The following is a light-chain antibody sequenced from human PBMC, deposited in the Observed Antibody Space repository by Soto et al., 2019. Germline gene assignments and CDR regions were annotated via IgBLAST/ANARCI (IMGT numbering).Light chain of an antibody. V-gene: IGLV3-21*02. CDR2: DDS. CDR3: QVWDNTNDVV. J-gene: IGLJ2*01. CDR1: NIGSKG. Sequence: SYELTQPPSVSVAPGQTATITCGGNNIGSKGVHWYQQQPGQAPVLVVYDDSDRPSGIPERFSGSNSGNTATLTISRVEEGDEADYYCQVWDNTNDVVFGGGTKLTVL.